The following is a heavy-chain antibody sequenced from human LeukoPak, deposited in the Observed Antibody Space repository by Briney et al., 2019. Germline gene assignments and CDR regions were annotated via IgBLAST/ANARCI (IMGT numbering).Heavy chain of an antibody. CDR3: ARVFVDYITRTTNDAFDI. CDR1: GGAFSGYY. J-gene: IGHJ3*02. CDR2: INHSGST. D-gene: IGHD1-7*01. Sequence: SETLSLTWAGYGGAFSGYYWSWIRQPPGKGLEWIGEINHSGSTNYNLSLMRRVPIPVAMSKNQISLKLSSVTATDTAVYYCARVFVDYITRTTNDAFDIWGKGTMVTVSS. V-gene: IGHV4-34*01.